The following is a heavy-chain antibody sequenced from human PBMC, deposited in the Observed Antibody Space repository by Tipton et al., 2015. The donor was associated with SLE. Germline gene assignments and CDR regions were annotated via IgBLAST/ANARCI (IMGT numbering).Heavy chain of an antibody. V-gene: IGHV3-30*02. CDR2: IRYDESNK. CDR3: ARAVGGWSEYFQH. Sequence: SLRLSCAASGFSFSSYGVHWVRQAPGKGLEWVAFIRYDESNKNYADSVKGRFTISRDNAKNSLYLQMNSLRAEDTAVYYCARAVGGWSEYFQHWGQGTLVTVSS. CDR1: GFSFSSYG. D-gene: IGHD6-19*01. J-gene: IGHJ1*01.